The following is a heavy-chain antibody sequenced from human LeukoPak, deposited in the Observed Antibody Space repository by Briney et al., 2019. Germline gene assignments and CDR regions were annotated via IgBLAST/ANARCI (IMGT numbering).Heavy chain of an antibody. J-gene: IGHJ4*02. V-gene: IGHV3-23*01. CDR3: ARDQRNRGGYFDY. D-gene: IGHD1-14*01. CDR2: ISGSGGST. CDR1: GFTFSSYA. Sequence: GGSLRLSCAASGFTFSSYAMSWVRQAPGKGLEWVSAISGSGGSTYYADSVKGRFTISRDNSKNTLYLQMNSLRAEDTAVYYCARDQRNRGGYFDYWGQGTLVTVSS.